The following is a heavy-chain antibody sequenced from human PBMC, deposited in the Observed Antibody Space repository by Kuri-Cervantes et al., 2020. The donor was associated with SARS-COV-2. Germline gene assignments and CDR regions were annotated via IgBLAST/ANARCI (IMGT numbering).Heavy chain of an antibody. CDR3: ARDAGYDPSVYFDF. CDR2: IMLSLAIP. J-gene: IGHJ4*02. D-gene: IGHD3-22*01. V-gene: IGHV1-69*04. Sequence: SVKVSCKASGGTLSSDAISWVRQAPGQGFEWMGRIMLSLAIPHFAQKFRDRVTITADKSTNTIYMELSNLRFEDTAIYHCARDAGYDPSVYFDFWGQGSLVTVSS. CDR1: GGTLSSDA.